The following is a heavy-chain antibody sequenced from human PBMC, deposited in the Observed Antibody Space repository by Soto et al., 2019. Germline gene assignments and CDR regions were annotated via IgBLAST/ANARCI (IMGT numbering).Heavy chain of an antibody. V-gene: IGHV4-39*01. CDR3: ARTDSADYNWFDP. Sequence: SETLSLTCTVSGGSISSSSYYLGWIRQPPGKGLEWIGSIYYSGSTYYNPSLKSRVTISVDTSKNQFSLKLSSVTAADTAVYYCARTDSADYNWFDPWGQGTLVTVSS. CDR2: IYYSGST. CDR1: GGSISSSSYY. D-gene: IGHD1-26*01. J-gene: IGHJ5*02.